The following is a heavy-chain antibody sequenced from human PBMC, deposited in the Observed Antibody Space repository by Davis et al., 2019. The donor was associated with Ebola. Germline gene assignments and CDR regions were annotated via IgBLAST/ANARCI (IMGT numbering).Heavy chain of an antibody. CDR1: GFTFSNAW. Sequence: PGGSLRLSCAASGFTFSNAWMNWVRQAPGKGLEWVSSISSDNLHIYYADSVKGRFTISRDNAKNSLYLQMNSLRVEDTAVYYCARSGTAWFDPWGQGTLVTVSS. D-gene: IGHD3-10*01. V-gene: IGHV3-21*06. CDR2: ISSDNLHI. J-gene: IGHJ5*02. CDR3: ARSGTAWFDP.